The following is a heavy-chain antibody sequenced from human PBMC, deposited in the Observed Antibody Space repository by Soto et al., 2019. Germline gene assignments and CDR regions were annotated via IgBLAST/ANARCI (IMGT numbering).Heavy chain of an antibody. D-gene: IGHD5-12*01. CDR2: INPNSGVT. V-gene: IGHV1-2*04. J-gene: IGHJ6*03. CDR3: ARESGGATATLDYYYFYMDV. CDR1: GDTFTDYY. Sequence: QVQLVQSGAEVKKPGASVTVSCRSSGDTFTDYYMHWVRQAPGQGLEWMGWINPNSGVTKYAQKFQGLVTMTRDTSIRTVYMQLSRLRSDDTAGYYCARESGGATATLDYYYFYMDVWGTGTTVTVSS.